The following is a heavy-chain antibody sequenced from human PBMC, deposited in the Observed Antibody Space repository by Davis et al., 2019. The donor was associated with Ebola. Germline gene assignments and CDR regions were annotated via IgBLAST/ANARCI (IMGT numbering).Heavy chain of an antibody. D-gene: IGHD6-25*01. CDR3: ARAVQGVAATVPYYFYGMDV. CDR2: IYSGGTT. J-gene: IGHJ6*02. CDR1: GFSVSANY. Sequence: PGGSLRLSCAASGFSVSANYMNWVRQAPGKGLEWVSVIYSGGTTYYADSVKGRFTISRDNSKNTLSLQMNSLRAEDTAVYHCARAVQGVAATVPYYFYGMDVWGQGTTVTVSS. V-gene: IGHV3-53*01.